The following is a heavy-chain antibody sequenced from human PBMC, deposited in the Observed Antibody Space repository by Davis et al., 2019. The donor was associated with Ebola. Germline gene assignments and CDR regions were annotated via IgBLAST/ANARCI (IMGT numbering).Heavy chain of an antibody. J-gene: IGHJ4*01. CDR2: IWYDGSNK. CDR1: GFTLSSYG. V-gene: IGHV3-33*06. CDR3: AKEGATGSYCSYFDY. D-gene: IGHD6-19*01. Sequence: PGGSLRLSCAASGFTLSSYGMHWVRQAPGKGLEWVAVIWYDGSNKYYADSVKGRFTISRDNSKNTLYLQMNSLRAEDTAVYYCAKEGATGSYCSYFDYWGHGTLVTVSS.